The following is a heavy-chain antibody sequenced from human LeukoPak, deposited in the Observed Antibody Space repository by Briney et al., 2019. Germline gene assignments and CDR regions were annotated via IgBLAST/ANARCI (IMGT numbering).Heavy chain of an antibody. D-gene: IGHD5-12*01. CDR2: IYYSGSTSGSTT. Sequence: SETLSLTCAVSGGSISSGDHYWSWIRQPPGKGLEWIGYIYYSGSTSGSTTYYNPSLKSRVTVSVDTSKNQFSLKLRSVTAADTAVYYCASGGADSGSLFDYWGQGTLVTVSS. V-gene: IGHV4-30-4*01. CDR3: ASGGADSGSLFDY. CDR1: GGSISSGDHY. J-gene: IGHJ4*02.